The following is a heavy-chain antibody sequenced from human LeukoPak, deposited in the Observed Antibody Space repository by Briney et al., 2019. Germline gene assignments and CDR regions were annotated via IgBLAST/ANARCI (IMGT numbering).Heavy chain of an antibody. CDR3: APEGGYSYGSSYYYYMDV. V-gene: IGHV3-74*01. CDR2: ISSDGNTT. J-gene: IGHJ6*03. D-gene: IGHD5-18*01. Sequence: PGGSLRLSCAASGFTISTYWMHWVRQAPGKGLVWVARISSDGNTTRYADFVEGRFAISRDNAKNTLYLQMNRLRAEDTAVYYCAPEGGYSYGSSYYYYMDVWGKGTTVTVSS. CDR1: GFTISTYW.